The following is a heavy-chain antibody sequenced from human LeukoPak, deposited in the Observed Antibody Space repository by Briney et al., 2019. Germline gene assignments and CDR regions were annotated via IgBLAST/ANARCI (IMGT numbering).Heavy chain of an antibody. D-gene: IGHD6-13*01. CDR3: ARAKPLYSSSWYGWFDP. Sequence: PSETLSLTCAVYAGSSIGYYWNWIRHPPANRLHWLGQIHHTGSPNYNPSLKSRVTISVDTSKNQFSLKLSSVTAADTAVYYCARAKPLYSSSWYGWFDPWGQGTLVTVSS. CDR2: IHHTGSP. V-gene: IGHV4-34*01. J-gene: IGHJ5*02. CDR1: AGSSIGYY.